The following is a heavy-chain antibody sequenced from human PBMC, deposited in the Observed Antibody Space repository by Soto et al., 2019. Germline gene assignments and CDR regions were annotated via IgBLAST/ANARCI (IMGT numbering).Heavy chain of an antibody. Sequence: SETLSLTCAVYGGSFTGYYWSWIRQPPGKGLEWIGEINQRGRTNYNPSLKSRVTITISADTDKNQFSLHLNSVTAADTAVYYCARGRRHVGIRRDYHARGFDSWGQGTLVTVSS. V-gene: IGHV4-34*01. D-gene: IGHD4-17*01. CDR1: GGSFTGYY. CDR2: INQRGRT. J-gene: IGHJ4*02. CDR3: ARGRRHVGIRRDYHARGFDS.